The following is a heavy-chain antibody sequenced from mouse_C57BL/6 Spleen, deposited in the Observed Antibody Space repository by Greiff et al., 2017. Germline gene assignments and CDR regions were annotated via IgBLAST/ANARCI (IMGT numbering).Heavy chain of an antibody. D-gene: IGHD4-1*01. J-gene: IGHJ2*01. CDR2: IYPSDSET. CDR1: GYTFTSYW. V-gene: IGHV1-61*01. CDR3: ARTGTFPFFGY. Sequence: VQLQQPGAELVRPGSSVKLSCKASGYTFTSYWMDWVKQRPGQGLEWIGNIYPSDSETHYNQKFKDKATLTVNKSSSTAYMQLSSLTSEDAAVYYCARTGTFPFFGYWGQGTTLTVSS.